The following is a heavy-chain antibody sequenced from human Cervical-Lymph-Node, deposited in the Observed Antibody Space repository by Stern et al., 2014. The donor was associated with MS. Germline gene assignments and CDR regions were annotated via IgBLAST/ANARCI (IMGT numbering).Heavy chain of an antibody. CDR2: ITPLFGTT. V-gene: IGHV1-69*01. CDR1: GDTFSNFD. CDR3: VRHQGGISAY. Sequence: VQLVESGAEVKKPGSSVKVSCKASGDTFSNFDFGWVRQAPGQGPEWLGGITPLFGTTNYARRFQGRVTFTADESTDTTYMELTSLRSEDTAIYYCVRHQGGISAYWGQGTLVTVSS. D-gene: IGHD6-13*01. J-gene: IGHJ4*02.